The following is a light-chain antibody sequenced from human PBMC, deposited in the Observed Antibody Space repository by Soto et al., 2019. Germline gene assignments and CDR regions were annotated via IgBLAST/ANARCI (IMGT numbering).Light chain of an antibody. V-gene: IGKV1D-16*01. CDR3: QQYYSFPLT. J-gene: IGKJ4*01. Sequence: DIQMTQSPSSLSASVGDRVTITCRASQGVNSRLGWYQQKPGKAPELLIYAASTLQSGVPSRFSGSGSGTDFTLTTSCLQSEDFATYYCQQYYSFPLTFGGGTKV. CDR1: QGVNSR. CDR2: AAS.